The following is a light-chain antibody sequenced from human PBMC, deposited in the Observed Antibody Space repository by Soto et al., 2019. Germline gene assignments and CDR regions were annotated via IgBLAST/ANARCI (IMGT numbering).Light chain of an antibody. CDR2: DSD. J-gene: IGLJ2*01. CDR1: TSNIGENF. V-gene: IGLV1-51*01. CDR3: GTWDTSLSAGI. Sequence: QSVLTQPPSVSAAPGQKVTISCFGSTSNIGENFVSWYQQVPGAAPKLVIFDSDQRPSGIPDRFSGSKSGTSASLDITGLQTADEADYFCGTWDTSLSAGIFGGGTKVTVL.